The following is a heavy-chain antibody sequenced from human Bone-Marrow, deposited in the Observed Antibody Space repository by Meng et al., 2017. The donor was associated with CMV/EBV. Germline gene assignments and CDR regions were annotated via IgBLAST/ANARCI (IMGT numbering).Heavy chain of an antibody. CDR3: AKHYSRTVADAFDV. V-gene: IGHV3-30*02. Sequence: GESLKISCAASGFTFKNYGMHWVRQAPGKGLEWVAFVRHDEFNKYYEESVEGRFTISRDNAKNSLYLQINSLRAEDTAVYYCAKHYSRTVADAFDVCGQRTIVTVSS. J-gene: IGHJ3*01. CDR1: GFTFKNYG. CDR2: VRHDEFNK. D-gene: IGHD1-26*01.